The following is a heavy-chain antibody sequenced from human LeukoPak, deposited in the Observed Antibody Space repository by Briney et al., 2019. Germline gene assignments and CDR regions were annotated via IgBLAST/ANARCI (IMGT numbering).Heavy chain of an antibody. CDR2: ISSSSSYI. Sequence: GGSLRLSCAASGFTFSSYSMNWVRQAPGKGLEWVSSISSSSSYIYYADSVKGRFTISRDNAKNSLYLQMNSLRAEDTAVYYCARAPPDSGGYHPGGMDVWGQGTTVTVSS. CDR3: ARAPPDSGGYHPGGMDV. D-gene: IGHD1-26*01. J-gene: IGHJ6*02. CDR1: GFTFSSYS. V-gene: IGHV3-21*01.